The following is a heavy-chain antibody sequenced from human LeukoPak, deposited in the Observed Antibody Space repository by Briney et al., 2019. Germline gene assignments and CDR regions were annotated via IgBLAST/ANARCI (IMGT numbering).Heavy chain of an antibody. CDR1: GGSISSGSYY. D-gene: IGHD3-3*01. J-gene: IGHJ5*02. Sequence: SETLSPTCTVSGGSISSGSYYWSWIRPPAGKGLEWIGRIYTSGSTNYNPSLKSRVTISVDTSKNQFSLKLSSVTAADTAVYYCAREGYYDFWSGYLSWFDPWGQGTLVTVSS. CDR3: AREGYYDFWSGYLSWFDP. V-gene: IGHV4-61*02. CDR2: IYTSGST.